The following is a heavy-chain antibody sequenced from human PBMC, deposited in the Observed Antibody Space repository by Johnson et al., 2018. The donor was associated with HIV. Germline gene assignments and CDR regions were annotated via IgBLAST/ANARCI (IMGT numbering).Heavy chain of an antibody. CDR1: GFTFSSYA. Sequence: VQLVESGGGLVQPGGSLRLSCAASGFTFSSYAMSWVRQAPGKVLEWVSAIGTAGDTYYPGSVKGRFTISRENAKNSLYLQMNSLRAGDTAVYYCARAQFAVDDAFDIWGQGTMVTVSS. D-gene: IGHD6-19*01. V-gene: IGHV3-13*01. J-gene: IGHJ3*02. CDR2: IGTAGDT. CDR3: ARAQFAVDDAFDI.